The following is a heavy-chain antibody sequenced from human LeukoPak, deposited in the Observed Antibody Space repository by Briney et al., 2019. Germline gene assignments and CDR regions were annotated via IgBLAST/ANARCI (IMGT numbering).Heavy chain of an antibody. V-gene: IGHV3-7*01. D-gene: IGHD3-3*01. Sequence: PGGSLRLPCAASGFTFSNYWMSWVRRAPAKGLEWVANIKQDGSETYYVDSVRGRFTISRDNAKNSLYLQMNSLRAEDTAVYYCARDFWGAYRADYFDYWGQGTLVTVSS. CDR3: ARDFWGAYRADYFDY. CDR1: GFTFSNYW. J-gene: IGHJ4*02. CDR2: IKQDGSET.